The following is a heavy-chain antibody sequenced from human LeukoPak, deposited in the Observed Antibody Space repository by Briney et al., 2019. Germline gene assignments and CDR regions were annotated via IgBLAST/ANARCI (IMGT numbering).Heavy chain of an antibody. Sequence: TGGSLRLFCAASGFTFSSYAMHWVRQAPGKGLEWVAVISYDGSNKYYADSVKGRFTISRDNSKNTLYLQMNSLRAEDTAVYYCARDLSSVGFLEWLLEPSFDYWGQGTLVTVSS. V-gene: IGHV3-30*01. CDR1: GFTFSSYA. J-gene: IGHJ4*02. CDR2: ISYDGSNK. D-gene: IGHD3-3*01. CDR3: ARDLSSVGFLEWLLEPSFDY.